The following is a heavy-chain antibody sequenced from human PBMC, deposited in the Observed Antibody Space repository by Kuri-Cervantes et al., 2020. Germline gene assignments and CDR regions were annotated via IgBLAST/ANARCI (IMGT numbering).Heavy chain of an antibody. CDR2: MHERGIT. J-gene: IGHJ4*02. CDR3: ARTTGTNIIDY. V-gene: IGHV4-38-2*01. CDR1: GGSFSGYY. Sequence: SETLSLTFAVYGGSFSGYYWGWIRQPPGKGLEWIGSMHERGITYYNPSLKSRVTISADTSKNQFSLKLTSVTAADTAVYYCARTTGTNIIDYWGQGTLVTVSS. D-gene: IGHD1-1*01.